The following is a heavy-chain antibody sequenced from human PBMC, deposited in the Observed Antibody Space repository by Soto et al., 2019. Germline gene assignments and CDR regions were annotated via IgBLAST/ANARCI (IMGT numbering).Heavy chain of an antibody. CDR2: INHSGST. J-gene: IGHJ4*02. CDR3: ARLFYGSGSYYSQSFDY. CDR1: GGSFSGYY. D-gene: IGHD3-10*01. V-gene: IGHV4-34*01. Sequence: QVQLQQWGAGLLKPSETLSLTCAVYGGSFSGYYWSWIRQPPGKGLEWIGEINHSGSTNYNPSLKRRVTISVDTSKNQFSLKLSSVTAADTAVYYCARLFYGSGSYYSQSFDYWGQGTLVTVSS.